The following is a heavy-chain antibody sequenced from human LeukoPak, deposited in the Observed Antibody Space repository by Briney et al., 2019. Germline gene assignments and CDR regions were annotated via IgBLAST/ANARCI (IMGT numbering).Heavy chain of an antibody. J-gene: IGHJ4*02. V-gene: IGHV1-69*04. CDR2: IIPILGIA. Sequence: SVKVSCKASGGTFSSYAISWVRQAPGQGLEWMGRIIPILGIANYAQKFQGRVTITADKSTSTAYMELSSLRSEDTAVYYCAKVKSGCGGDCYFSCFDYWGQGTLVTVSS. D-gene: IGHD2-21*02. CDR1: GGTFSSYA. CDR3: AKVKSGCGGDCYFSCFDY.